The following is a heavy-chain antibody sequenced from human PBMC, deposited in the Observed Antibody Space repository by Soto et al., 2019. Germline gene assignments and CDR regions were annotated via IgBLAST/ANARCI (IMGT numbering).Heavy chain of an antibody. Sequence: GGSLRLSCAASGFTFSSYAMHWVRQAPGKGLEWVAVISYDGSNKYYADSVKGRFTISRDNSKNTLYLQMNSLRAEDTAVYYCARDSFSVLRYFVHLYYYYGMDVWGQGTTVTVSS. CDR2: ISYDGSNK. CDR1: GFTFSSYA. V-gene: IGHV3-30-3*01. D-gene: IGHD3-9*01. CDR3: ARDSFSVLRYFVHLYYYYGMDV. J-gene: IGHJ6*02.